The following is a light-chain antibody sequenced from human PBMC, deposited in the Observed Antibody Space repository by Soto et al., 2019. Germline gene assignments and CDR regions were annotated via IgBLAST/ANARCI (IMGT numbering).Light chain of an antibody. Sequence: DIQMTQSPSTLSGSVGDRVTITCRASQTISSRLAWYQQKPGQAPSLLIFGASTLPTGIPARFSGSVSVREFTLTTSSPRSEEFSTFYSVRLNSNRATLGGGTRGDIK. CDR3: VRLNSNRAT. V-gene: IGKV1-5*01. CDR2: GAS. CDR1: QTISSR. J-gene: IGKJ4*01.